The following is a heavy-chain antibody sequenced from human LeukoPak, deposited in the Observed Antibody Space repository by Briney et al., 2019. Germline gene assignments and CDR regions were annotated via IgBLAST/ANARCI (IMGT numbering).Heavy chain of an antibody. CDR3: AKDLRLGRSPFDY. D-gene: IGHD3-16*01. V-gene: IGHV3-23*01. J-gene: IGHJ4*02. CDR1: GFTFSSYA. CDR2: ISGSGGST. Sequence: SGGSLRLSCAASGFTFSSYAMSWVRQAPGKGLEWVSAISGSGGSTYYADSVKGRFTISRDNSKNTLYLQMNSLRAEDTAVYYCAKDLRLGRSPFDYWGQGTLVTVSS.